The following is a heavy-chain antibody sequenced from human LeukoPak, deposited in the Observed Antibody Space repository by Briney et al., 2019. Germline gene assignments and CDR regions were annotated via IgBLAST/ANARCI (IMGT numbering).Heavy chain of an antibody. J-gene: IGHJ4*02. CDR3: ARDRQIAY. Sequence: GRTLRLSCAASGFTLRNFCTHWVPQAPGQGLEWVAKIELDGSEKRYVDAVKGRFTISRDKAKNSLYLQRNSLRAEDTAVYYCARDRQIAYWGQGTLVTVSS. CDR2: IELDGSEK. CDR1: GFTLRNFC. V-gene: IGHV3-7*01.